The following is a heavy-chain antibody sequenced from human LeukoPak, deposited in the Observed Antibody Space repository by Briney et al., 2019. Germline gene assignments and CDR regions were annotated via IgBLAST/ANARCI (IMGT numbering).Heavy chain of an antibody. CDR1: GYTFTIYG. J-gene: IGHJ4*02. Sequence: ASVKVSCKASGYTFTIYGISWVRQAPGQGLEWMGWISAYSGNTTYAQKLQGRVITTTDTTTSAAYMELRSLRSDDAAVYYCAMYWLQPGIAAGGHPGGCWGQGTLVMVSS. CDR2: ISAYSGNT. CDR3: AMYWLQPGIAAGGHPGGC. V-gene: IGHV1-18*01. D-gene: IGHD6-13*01.